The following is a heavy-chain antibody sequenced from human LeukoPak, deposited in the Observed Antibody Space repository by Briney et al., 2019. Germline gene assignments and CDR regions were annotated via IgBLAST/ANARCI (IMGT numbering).Heavy chain of an antibody. V-gene: IGHV3-23*01. CDR1: GFTFSTYA. CDR2: ISGSGGST. J-gene: IGHJ4*02. D-gene: IGHD6-13*01. Sequence: GGSLRLSWAASGFTFSTYAMSWVRQAPGKGLEWVSAISGSGGSTYYADSVKGRFTISRDNAKNTVHLQMNSLRAEDTAIYYCAKRIAAALDYWGQGTLVTVSS. CDR3: AKRIAAALDY.